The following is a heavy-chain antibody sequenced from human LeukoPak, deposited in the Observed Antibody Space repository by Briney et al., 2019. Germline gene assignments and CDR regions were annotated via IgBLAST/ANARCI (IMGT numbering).Heavy chain of an antibody. D-gene: IGHD6-6*01. J-gene: IGHJ6*02. CDR1: GYTFTGYY. CDR2: INPNSGGT. Sequence: ASVKVSCKASGYTFTGYYMHWVRQAPGQGLEWMGWINPNSGGTNYAQKFQGRVTMTRDTSISTAYMELSRLRSDDTAVYYCARRIAARPTYYYYGTDVWGQGTTVTVSS. CDR3: ARRIAARPTYYYYGTDV. V-gene: IGHV1-2*02.